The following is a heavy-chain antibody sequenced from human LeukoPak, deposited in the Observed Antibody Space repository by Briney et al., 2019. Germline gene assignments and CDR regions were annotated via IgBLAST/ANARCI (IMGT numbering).Heavy chain of an antibody. J-gene: IGHJ3*01. CDR3: VRGHQGSTPHDAFDV. CDR1: GGSISSYY. V-gene: IGHV4-4*07. Sequence: SETLSLTCSVSGGSISSYYWNWIRQPARKGLEWMGRIYYSGNTNCNPTLKSRVTMSVDTSKSQLSLNLNSVSAADTAVYYCVRGHQGSTPHDAFDVWGQGTMVTVSS. D-gene: IGHD5/OR15-5a*01. CDR2: IYYSGNT.